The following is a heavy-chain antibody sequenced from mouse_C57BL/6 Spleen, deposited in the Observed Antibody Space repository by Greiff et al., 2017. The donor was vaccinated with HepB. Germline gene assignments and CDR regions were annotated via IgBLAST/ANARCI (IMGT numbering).Heavy chain of an antibody. Sequence: VQLQQSGPGLVQPSQSLSITCTVSSFSLTSYGVHWVRQSPGKGLEWLGVIWSGGSTDYNAAFISRLSISKDNSKSQVFFKMNSLQADVTAIYYCASPHYYGSSYGYFDVWGAGTTVTVSS. CDR3: ASPHYYGSSYGYFDV. J-gene: IGHJ1*01. CDR1: SFSLTSYG. V-gene: IGHV2-2*01. D-gene: IGHD1-1*01. CDR2: IWSGGST.